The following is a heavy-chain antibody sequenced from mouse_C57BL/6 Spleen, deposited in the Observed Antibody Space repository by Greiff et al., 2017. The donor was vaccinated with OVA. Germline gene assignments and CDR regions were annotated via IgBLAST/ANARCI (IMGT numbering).Heavy chain of an antibody. D-gene: IGHD1-1*01. CDR2: INYDGSST. J-gene: IGHJ1*03. Sequence: DVKLVESEGGLVQPGSSMKLSCTASGFTFSDYYMAWVRQVPEKGLEWVANINYDGSSTYYLDSLKSRFIISRDNAKNILYLQMSSLKSEDTATYYCARDPGSSYDWYFDVWGTGTTVTVSS. V-gene: IGHV5-16*01. CDR1: GFTFSDYY. CDR3: ARDPGSSYDWYFDV.